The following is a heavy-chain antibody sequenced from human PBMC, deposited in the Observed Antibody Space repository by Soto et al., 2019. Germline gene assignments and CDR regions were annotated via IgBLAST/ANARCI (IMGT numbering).Heavy chain of an antibody. CDR3: ATVQPYYASTGYFAFDI. J-gene: IGHJ3*02. CDR1: GYTFTSYY. Sequence: ASVKVSCKASGYTFTSYYMHWVRQAPGQGLEWMGIINPSGGSTSYAQKFQGRVTMTRDTSTSTVYMELSSLRSEDTAVYYCATVQPYYASTGYFAFDIWGQGTMVTVSS. V-gene: IGHV1-46*01. D-gene: IGHD3-22*01. CDR2: INPSGGST.